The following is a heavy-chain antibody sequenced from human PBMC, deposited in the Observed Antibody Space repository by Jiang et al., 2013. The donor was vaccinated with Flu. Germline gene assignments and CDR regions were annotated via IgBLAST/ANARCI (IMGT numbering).Heavy chain of an antibody. Sequence: KPTQTLTLTCTFSGFSLSTSGMCVSWIRQPPGKALEWLARIDWDDDKYYSTSLKTRLTISKDTSKNQVVLTMTNMDPVDTATYYCARMERRITMIGRDEADYYYYGMDVWGKGPGSPSPQ. D-gene: IGHD3-22*01. CDR1: GFSLSTSGMC. J-gene: IGHJ6*04. V-gene: IGHV2-70*11. CDR2: IDWDDDK. CDR3: ARMERRITMIGRDEADYYYYGMDV.